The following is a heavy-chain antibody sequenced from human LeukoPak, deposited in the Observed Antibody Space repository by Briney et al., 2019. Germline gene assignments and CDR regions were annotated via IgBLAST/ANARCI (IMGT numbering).Heavy chain of an antibody. CDR2: IYYSGST. D-gene: IGHD2-15*01. CDR3: ARQGGYCTGGSCWGSWFHP. V-gene: IGHV4-39*01. J-gene: IGHJ5*02. CDR1: GGSLSSSSFY. Sequence: PSETLSLTCTVSGGSLSSSSFYWGWIRQPPGKGLEWIGSIYYSGSTYYNPSLKSRVTTSVETSKNQFSLKLSSVTAADTAVYYCARQGGYCTGGSCWGSWFHPWGQGTLVTVSS.